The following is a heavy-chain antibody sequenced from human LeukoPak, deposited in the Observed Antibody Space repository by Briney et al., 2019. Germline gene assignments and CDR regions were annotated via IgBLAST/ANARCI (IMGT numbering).Heavy chain of an antibody. CDR3: ARFGLPYSIDL. V-gene: IGHV3-7*01. CDR1: GFTINQHS. J-gene: IGHJ6*02. Sequence: GGSLRLSCIASGFTINQHSMSWVRQAPVKGLEWVASIRPDGSAVFYVDSVRGRFTFSRDNAKNSLDLQMNSLRAEDTAVYYCARFGLPYSIDLWGQGTMVTVSS. CDR2: IRPDGSAV. D-gene: IGHD3/OR15-3a*01.